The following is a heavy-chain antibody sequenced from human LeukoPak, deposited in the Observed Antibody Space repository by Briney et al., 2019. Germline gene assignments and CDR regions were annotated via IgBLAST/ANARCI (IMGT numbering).Heavy chain of an antibody. CDR3: ALYVWGSYRAFDP. D-gene: IGHD3-16*02. J-gene: IGHJ5*02. CDR1: GFTFSSYW. CDR2: INSDGSST. Sequence: PGGSLRLSCAASGFTFSSYWMHWVRQAPGKGLVWVSRINSDGSSTSYADSVKGRFTISRDNAKNTLYLQMNSLRAEDTAVYYRALYVWGSYRAFDPWGQGTLVTVSS. V-gene: IGHV3-74*01.